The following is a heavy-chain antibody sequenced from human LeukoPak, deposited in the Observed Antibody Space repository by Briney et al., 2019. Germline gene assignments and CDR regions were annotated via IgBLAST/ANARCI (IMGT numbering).Heavy chain of an antibody. V-gene: IGHV3-23*01. CDR1: GFTFSSYA. J-gene: IGHJ4*02. CDR2: ISGSGGST. D-gene: IGHD2-15*01. Sequence: PGGSLRLSCAASGFTFSSYAMSWVRQAPGKGLEWVSAISGSGGSTYYADSVKGRFTISRDNSKNTLYLQTNSLRAEDTAVYYCARESDILYYFDYWGQGTLVTVSS. CDR3: ARESDILYYFDY.